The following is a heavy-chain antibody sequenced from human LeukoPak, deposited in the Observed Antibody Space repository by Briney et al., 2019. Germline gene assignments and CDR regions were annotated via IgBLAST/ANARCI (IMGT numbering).Heavy chain of an antibody. Sequence: PGGSLRLSCAASGFTVSSNYMNWVRQAPGKGLEWVSVIYSGGSTYYADSVKGRFTISRDNSKNTLYLQMNSLRAEDTAVYYCASAYSSAWSSDYWGQGTLVTVSS. D-gene: IGHD6-19*01. CDR1: GFTVSSNY. CDR3: ASAYSSAWSSDY. J-gene: IGHJ4*02. V-gene: IGHV3-66*02. CDR2: IYSGGST.